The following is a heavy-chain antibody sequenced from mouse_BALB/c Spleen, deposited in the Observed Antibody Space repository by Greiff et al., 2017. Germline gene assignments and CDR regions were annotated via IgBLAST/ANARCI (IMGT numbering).Heavy chain of an antibody. CDR1: GFTFSDYY. CDR2: ISDGGSYT. V-gene: IGHV5-4*02. Sequence: EVQGVESGGGLVKPGGSLKLSCAASGFTFSDYYMYWVRQTPEKRLEWVATISDGGSYTYYPDSVKGRFTISRDNAKNNLYLQMSSLKSEDTAMYYCARAGYYGSSPYWYFDVWGAGTTVTVSS. D-gene: IGHD1-1*01. J-gene: IGHJ1*01. CDR3: ARAGYYGSSPYWYFDV.